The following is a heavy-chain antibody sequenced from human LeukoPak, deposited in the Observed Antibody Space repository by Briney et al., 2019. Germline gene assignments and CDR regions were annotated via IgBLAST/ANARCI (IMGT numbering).Heavy chain of an antibody. CDR1: GYTFTSYG. J-gene: IGHJ3*02. Sequence: GASVKVSCKASGYTFTSYGISWVRQARGQGLEWMGWISAYNGNTNYAQKLQGRVIMTTDTSTSTAYMELRSLRSDDTAVYYCARDYDILTGSPYDAFDIWGQGTMVTVSS. V-gene: IGHV1-18*01. D-gene: IGHD3-9*01. CDR3: ARDYDILTGSPYDAFDI. CDR2: ISAYNGNT.